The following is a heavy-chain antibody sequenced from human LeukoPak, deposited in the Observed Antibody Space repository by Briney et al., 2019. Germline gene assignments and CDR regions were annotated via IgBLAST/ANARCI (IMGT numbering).Heavy chain of an antibody. CDR2: ISSSSSYI. CDR1: GFTFSSYS. D-gene: IGHD6-13*01. CDR3: AREGAGDSSSSWYPLTAYYYYYYMDV. Sequence: GGSLRLSCVVSGFTFSSYSMNWVRQAPGKGLEWVSFISSSSSYIYYADSVKGRFTISRDNAKNSLYLQMNSLRVEDTAVYYCAREGAGDSSSSWYPLTAYYYYYYMDVWGKGTTVTVSS. J-gene: IGHJ6*03. V-gene: IGHV3-21*01.